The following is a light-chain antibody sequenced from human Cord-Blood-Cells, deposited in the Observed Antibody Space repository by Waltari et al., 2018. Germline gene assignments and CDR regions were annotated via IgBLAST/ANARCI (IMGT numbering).Light chain of an antibody. Sequence: QSALTQPASVSGSPGQSITISCTATSSHVGGYNYVPWYQQHPGKAPKLMIYDVSNRPSGVSNRFSGSKSGNTASLTISGLQAEDEADYYCSSYTSSSTLVFGGGTKLTVL. J-gene: IGLJ3*02. CDR3: SSYTSSSTLV. CDR2: DVS. V-gene: IGLV2-14*03. CDR1: SSHVGGYNY.